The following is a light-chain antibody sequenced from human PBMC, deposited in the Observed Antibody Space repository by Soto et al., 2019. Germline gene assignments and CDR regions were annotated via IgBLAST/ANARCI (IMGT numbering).Light chain of an antibody. CDR2: DDN. V-gene: IGLV6-57*04. Sequence: NFMLTQPHSVSESPGKTVTISCTRSSGSIASNSVQWYQQRPGSAPTTVIYDDNQRPSGVPDRFSGSIDSSSTSASLTISGLKTEDEADYYCQSYDSSKFVFGTGIKLTVL. CDR1: SGSIASNS. CDR3: QSYDSSKFV. J-gene: IGLJ1*01.